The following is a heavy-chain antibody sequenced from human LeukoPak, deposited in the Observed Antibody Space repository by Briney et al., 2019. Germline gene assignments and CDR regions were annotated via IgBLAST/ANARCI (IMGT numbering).Heavy chain of an antibody. D-gene: IGHD3-16*01. CDR1: GFIFVNYW. V-gene: IGHV3-74*01. Sequence: GGSLRLSCAASGFIFVNYWMHWVRQAPGNGLVWVARIKTDNSGTSYAYSVKGRFTISRDNVKKSLFLQMNSLGVEDTAVYYCAREPWGRTPPWGQGTLVTVSS. CDR2: IKTDNSGT. CDR3: AREPWGRTPP. J-gene: IGHJ4*02.